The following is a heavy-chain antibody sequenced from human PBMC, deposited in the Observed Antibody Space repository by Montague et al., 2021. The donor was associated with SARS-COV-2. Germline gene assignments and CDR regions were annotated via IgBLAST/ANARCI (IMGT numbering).Heavy chain of an antibody. D-gene: IGHD3-22*01. V-gene: IGHV4-34*01. CDR2: VSHPGSA. CDR3: ARGVYNRVIVVVSPSYYFDY. Sequence: SETLSLTCAVYTESFNGYYWTWMRQPPGKGLEWIGEVSHPGSAKYNPSLKSRVTISVDTYRKQVSLRWTSVTAADTATYYCARGVYNRVIVVVSPSYYFDYWGQGNMVAVST. CDR1: TESFNGYY. J-gene: IGHJ4*02.